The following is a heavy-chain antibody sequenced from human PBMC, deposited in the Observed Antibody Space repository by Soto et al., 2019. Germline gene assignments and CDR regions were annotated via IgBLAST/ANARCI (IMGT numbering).Heavy chain of an antibody. J-gene: IGHJ6*02. CDR1: GYSISSGYY. D-gene: IGHD5-18*01. Sequence: PSETLSLTCAVSGYSISSGYYWGWIRQPPWKGLEWIGSIYHSGSTYYNPSLKSRVTISVDTSKNQFSLKLSSVTAADTAVYYCARGGRGYSYGYLDYYYGMDVWGQGTTVNVSS. CDR3: ARGGRGYSYGYLDYYYGMDV. CDR2: IYHSGST. V-gene: IGHV4-38-2*01.